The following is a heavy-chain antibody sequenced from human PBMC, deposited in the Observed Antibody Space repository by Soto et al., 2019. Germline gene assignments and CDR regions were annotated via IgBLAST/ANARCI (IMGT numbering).Heavy chain of an antibody. J-gene: IGHJ4*02. CDR2: ISGSGGST. CDR1: GFTFSSYA. D-gene: IGHD6-19*01. Sequence: EVQLLESGGGLVQPGGSVRLSCAASGFTFSSYAMSWVRQAPGKGLEWVSAISGSGGSTYYADSVKGRFSISIDNSKNTLYLQMNILRTEDTAVYYCAKDRSPYSSDPAGYWGQETLVTVSS. V-gene: IGHV3-23*01. CDR3: AKDRSPYSSDPAGY.